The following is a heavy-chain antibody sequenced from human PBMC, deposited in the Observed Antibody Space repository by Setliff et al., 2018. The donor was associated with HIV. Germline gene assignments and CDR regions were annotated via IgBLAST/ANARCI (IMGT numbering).Heavy chain of an antibody. CDR2: ISGSGGNT. J-gene: IGHJ4*02. Sequence: GESLRLSCAASGFTFSSYAMSWVRQAPERGLEWVSAISGSGGNTYYADSVKGRFTISRDNSKNTLYLQMNSLRAEDTAVYYRAKEVLEIAVAASWGQGTLVTVSS. CDR3: AKEVLEIAVAAS. CDR1: GFTFSSYA. V-gene: IGHV3-23*01. D-gene: IGHD6-19*01.